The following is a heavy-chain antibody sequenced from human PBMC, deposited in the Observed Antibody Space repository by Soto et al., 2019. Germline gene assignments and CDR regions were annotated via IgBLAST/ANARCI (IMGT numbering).Heavy chain of an antibody. CDR2: ISWNSGSI. CDR3: AKGGY. Sequence: EVQLVESGGGLVQPGRSLRLSCAASGFTFDDYAMHWVRQAPGKGLEWVSGISWNSGSIGYADSVEGRFTISRDNAKNSLYLQMNSLRAEDTALYYCAKGGYWGQGTLVTVSS. CDR1: GFTFDDYA. V-gene: IGHV3-9*01. J-gene: IGHJ4*02. D-gene: IGHD3-16*01.